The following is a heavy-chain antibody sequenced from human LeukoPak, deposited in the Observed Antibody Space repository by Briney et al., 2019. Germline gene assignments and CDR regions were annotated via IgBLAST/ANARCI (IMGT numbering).Heavy chain of an antibody. CDR2: IYYSGST. CDR3: ARRRFLEWLSFFDY. V-gene: IGHV4-39*01. CDR1: CASISSSSYY. J-gene: IGHJ4*02. Sequence: SETLSLTCTVSCASISSSSYYSGWIRQPPGKGLEWIVSIYYSGSTYYNPSLNSRVPISANTSKNQFSLKLRSVTAADTAVYYCARRRFLEWLSFFDYWGQGTLVTLSS. D-gene: IGHD3-3*01.